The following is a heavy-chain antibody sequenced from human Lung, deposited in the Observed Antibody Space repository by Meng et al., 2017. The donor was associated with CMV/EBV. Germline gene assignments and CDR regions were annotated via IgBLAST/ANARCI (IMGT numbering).Heavy chain of an antibody. J-gene: IGHJ5*02. D-gene: IGHD3-22*01. CDR1: GFTFSSYA. CDR2: ISYDGSNK. Sequence: QWQLGESGGGLVQPGRSLRLSCAASGFTFSSYAMHRVRQAPGKGLEWVAVISYDGSNKYYADSVKGRFTISRDNSKNTLYLQMNSLRAEDTAVYYCARDDSSSWGQGTLVTVSS. V-gene: IGHV3-30-3*01. CDR3: ARDDSSS.